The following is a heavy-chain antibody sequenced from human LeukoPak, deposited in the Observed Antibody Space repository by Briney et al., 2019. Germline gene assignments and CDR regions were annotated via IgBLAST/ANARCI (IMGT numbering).Heavy chain of an antibody. V-gene: IGHV1-69*04. CDR3: ARALRYYSDSSGYAFDY. CDR1: GGTFSSYA. J-gene: IGHJ4*02. CDR2: IIPTLEIA. Sequence: SVKVSCKASGGTFSSYAISWVRQAPGQGLEWMGRIIPTLEIANYAQKFQGRVTITADESTSTAYMELSSLRSEDTAVYYCARALRYYSDSSGYAFDYWGQGTLVTVSS. D-gene: IGHD3-22*01.